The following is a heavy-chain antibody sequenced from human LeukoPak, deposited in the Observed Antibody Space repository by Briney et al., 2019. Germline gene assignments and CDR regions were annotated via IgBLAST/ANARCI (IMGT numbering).Heavy chain of an antibody. CDR2: ISSSSSYI. V-gene: IGHV3-21*01. Sequence: GGSLRLSCAASGFTFSSYSMNRVRQAPGKGLEWVSSISSSSSYIYYADSVKGRFTISRDNAKNSLYLQMNGLRAEDTAVYYCAIEEMATPPHYWGQGTLVTVSS. D-gene: IGHD5-12*01. CDR3: AIEEMATPPHY. CDR1: GFTFSSYS. J-gene: IGHJ4*02.